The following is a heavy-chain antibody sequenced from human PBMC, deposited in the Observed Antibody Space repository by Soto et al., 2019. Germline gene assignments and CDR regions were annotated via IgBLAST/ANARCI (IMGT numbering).Heavy chain of an antibody. J-gene: IGHJ4*02. CDR3: ARDKITGLFDY. CDR2: INHSGST. CDR1: GDSISSSRYY. Sequence: LETLSLTCTVSGDSISSSRYYWTWIRQPPGTGLEWIGEINHSGSTNYNPSLKSRVTISVDTSKNQFSLKLTSVTAADTAVYYCARDKITGLFDYWGQGTLVTVSS. D-gene: IGHD2-8*02. V-gene: IGHV4-39*07.